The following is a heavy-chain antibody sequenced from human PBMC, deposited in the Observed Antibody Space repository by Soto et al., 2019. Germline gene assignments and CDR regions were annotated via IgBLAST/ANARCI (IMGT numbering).Heavy chain of an antibody. CDR1: GYTFTSYA. V-gene: IGHV1-3*01. J-gene: IGHJ4*02. D-gene: IGHD3-22*01. CDR2: INAGNGNT. Sequence: ASVKVSCKAYGYTFTSYAMHWVRQAPGQRLEWMGWINAGNGNTKYSQKFQGRVTITRDTSASTAYMELSSLRSEDTAVYYCARSSMYYYDSSRPFDYWGQGTLVPVSS. CDR3: ARSSMYYYDSSRPFDY.